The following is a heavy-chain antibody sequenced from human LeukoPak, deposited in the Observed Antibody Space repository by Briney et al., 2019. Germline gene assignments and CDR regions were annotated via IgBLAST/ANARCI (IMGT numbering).Heavy chain of an antibody. J-gene: IGHJ5*02. CDR3: ARGGTYDILTGYYES. CDR1: GYSISSGYY. V-gene: IGHV4-38-2*02. D-gene: IGHD3-9*01. Sequence: PETLSLTCTVSGYSISSGYYWGWIRQPPGKGLEWIGSIYHSGSTYYNPSLKSRVTISVDTSKNQFSLKLSSVTAADTAVYYCARGGTYDILTGYYESWGQGTLVTVSS. CDR2: IYHSGST.